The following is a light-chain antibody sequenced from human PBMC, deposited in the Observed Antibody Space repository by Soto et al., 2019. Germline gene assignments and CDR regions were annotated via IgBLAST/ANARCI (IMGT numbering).Light chain of an antibody. V-gene: IGKV3-20*01. CDR1: QSVSTRY. J-gene: IGKJ2*01. CDR3: HRFGSSPPAFT. Sequence: ESMLTQSPGTLSLSPGERATLSCRASQSVSTRYLAWYQQKPGQAPRLLIYGASIRATGIPDRFSGSGSGKDFTLTISRLEPEDFEVYYCHRFGSSPPAFTFGQGTKLEI. CDR2: GAS.